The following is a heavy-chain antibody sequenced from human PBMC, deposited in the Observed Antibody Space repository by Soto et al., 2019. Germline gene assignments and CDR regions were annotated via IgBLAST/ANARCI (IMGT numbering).Heavy chain of an antibody. D-gene: IGHD3-10*01. CDR1: GGSISSYY. CDR2: IYTSGST. V-gene: IGHV4-4*07. Sequence: ETLSLTCTVSGGSISSYYWSWIRQPAGKGLEWIGRIYTSGSTNYNPSLKSRVTMSVDTSKNQFSLKLSSVTAADTAVYYCARDYYYGSGIGYYGMDVWGQGTTVTVSS. CDR3: ARDYYYGSGIGYYGMDV. J-gene: IGHJ6*02.